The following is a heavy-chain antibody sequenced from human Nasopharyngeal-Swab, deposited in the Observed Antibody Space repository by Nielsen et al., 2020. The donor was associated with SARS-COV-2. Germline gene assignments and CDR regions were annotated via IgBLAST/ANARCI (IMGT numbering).Heavy chain of an antibody. J-gene: IGHJ3*01. V-gene: IGHV3-9*01. D-gene: IGHD6-19*01. CDR2: FRWTSYNI. CDR1: GFTFYDYA. Sequence: SLRLSCLASGFTFYDYALHWVRQTPRKVLDWFSVFRWTSYNIYSAYSVKGRFTISRDNANNSLYLQMNSLRPEDTALYFCAKAEYFGDGSSGWYSAFDLWGQGTMVTVSS. CDR3: AKAEYFGDGSSGWYSAFDL.